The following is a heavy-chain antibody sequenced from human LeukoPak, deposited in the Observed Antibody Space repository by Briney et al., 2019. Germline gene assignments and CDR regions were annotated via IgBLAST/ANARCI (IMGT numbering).Heavy chain of an antibody. D-gene: IGHD4-17*01. Sequence: SVKVSCKASGGTFSSYAINWVRQAPGQGLEWMGGIIPIFATANYAQKFQGRVTITADESTSTAYMELSSLRSEDTAVHYCARDYGDYLFDYWGQGNLVTVSS. V-gene: IGHV1-69*13. CDR2: IIPIFATA. J-gene: IGHJ4*02. CDR1: GGTFSSYA. CDR3: ARDYGDYLFDY.